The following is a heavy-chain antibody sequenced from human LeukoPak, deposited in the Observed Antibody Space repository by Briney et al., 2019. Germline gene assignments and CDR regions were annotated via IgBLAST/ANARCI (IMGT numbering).Heavy chain of an antibody. CDR1: GFTFDDYG. CDR3: ARLLWFGELRRSRFDP. Sequence: PGGPLRLSCAASGFTFDDYGMSWVRQAPGKGLEWVSGINWNGGSTGYADSVKGRFTISRDNAKNSLYLQMNSLRAEDTALYYCARLLWFGELRRSRFDPWGQGTLVTVSS. D-gene: IGHD3-10*01. CDR2: INWNGGST. V-gene: IGHV3-20*04. J-gene: IGHJ5*02.